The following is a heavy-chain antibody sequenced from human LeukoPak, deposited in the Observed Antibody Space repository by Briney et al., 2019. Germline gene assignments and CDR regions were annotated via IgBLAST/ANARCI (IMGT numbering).Heavy chain of an antibody. CDR2: ISGSGGST. CDR3: AKDLEPDDILTGCGAFDY. Sequence: PGGSLGLSCAASGFTFSSYAMSWVRQAPGKGLEWVSAISGSGGSTYYADSVKGRFTISRDNSKNTLYLQMNSLRAEDTAVYYCAKDLEPDDILTGCGAFDYWGQGTLVTVSS. D-gene: IGHD3-9*01. CDR1: GFTFSSYA. J-gene: IGHJ4*02. V-gene: IGHV3-23*01.